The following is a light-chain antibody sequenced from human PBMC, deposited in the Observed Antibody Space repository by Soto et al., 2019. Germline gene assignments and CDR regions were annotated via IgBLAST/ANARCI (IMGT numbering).Light chain of an antibody. CDR1: QVISSW. J-gene: IGKJ4*01. CDR3: HHAYSFPT. CDR2: AAS. V-gene: IGKV1D-12*01. Sequence: DIPMTQSPSSVSASVGDRVTITCRASQVISSWLVWYQQKPGKAPKLLIYAASSLQSGVPSRFSGSRSGTDFTLTISRLQPEDFAADECHHAYSFPTFGGGTKVEIK.